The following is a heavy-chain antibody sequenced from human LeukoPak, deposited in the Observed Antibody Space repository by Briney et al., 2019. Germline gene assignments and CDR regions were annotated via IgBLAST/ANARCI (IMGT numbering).Heavy chain of an antibody. D-gene: IGHD1-1*01. J-gene: IGHJ4*02. Sequence: GGSLRLSCAASGFTFSSYSMNWVRQAPGKGLEWVSYISSSSSTIYYADSVKGRFTISRDNAKNSLYLQMNSLRAEDTAVYYCASTNALADYWGQGTLVTVSS. CDR1: GFTFSSYS. CDR3: ASTNALADY. V-gene: IGHV3-48*04. CDR2: ISSSSSTI.